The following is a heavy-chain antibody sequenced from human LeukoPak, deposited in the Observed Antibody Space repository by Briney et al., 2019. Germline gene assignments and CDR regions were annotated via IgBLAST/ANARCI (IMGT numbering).Heavy chain of an antibody. CDR2: ISDTGATE. Sequence: GGSLRLSCAASVLSFSTYSMSWVREAPGQGLEWVSVISDTGATEFYADSVKGRFTISRDNSKNTLYLQMSSLRVEDTAVYYCARKYASGTYPLDYWGQGIMVTVSS. D-gene: IGHD3-10*01. V-gene: IGHV3-23*01. CDR1: VLSFSTYS. J-gene: IGHJ4*02. CDR3: ARKYASGTYPLDY.